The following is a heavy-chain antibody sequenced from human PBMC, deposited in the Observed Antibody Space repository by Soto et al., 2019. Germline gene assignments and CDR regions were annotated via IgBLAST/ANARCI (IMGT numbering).Heavy chain of an antibody. CDR3: AISNFITIFGVAPSWFDP. Sequence: ASVKVSCKASGYTFTSYGISWVRQATGKGLEWMGWISAYNGNTNYAQKLQGRVTMTTDTSTSTAYRELRSLRSDDTAVYYCAISNFITIFGVAPSWFDPWGQGTLVTVSS. D-gene: IGHD3-3*01. CDR2: ISAYNGNT. CDR1: GYTFTSYG. V-gene: IGHV1-18*01. J-gene: IGHJ5*02.